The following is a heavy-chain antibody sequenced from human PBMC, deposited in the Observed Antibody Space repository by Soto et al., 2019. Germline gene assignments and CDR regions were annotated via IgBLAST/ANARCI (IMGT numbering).Heavy chain of an antibody. Sequence: SETLSLTCTVSGGSISSGDYYWSWIRQPPGKGLEWIGYIYYSGSTYYNPSLKSRVTISVDTSKNQFSLKLSSVTAADTAVYYCARDQELDRIGDQDYYYYGMDVWGQGTTVTVSS. J-gene: IGHJ6*02. V-gene: IGHV4-30-4*01. CDR1: GGSISSGDYY. CDR3: ARDQELDRIGDQDYYYYGMDV. D-gene: IGHD1-1*01. CDR2: IYYSGST.